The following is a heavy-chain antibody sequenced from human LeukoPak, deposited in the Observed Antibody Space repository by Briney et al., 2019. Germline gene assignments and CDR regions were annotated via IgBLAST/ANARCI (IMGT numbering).Heavy chain of an antibody. CDR1: GFTVSSNY. CDR3: AREAGYYCSSTSCYSNWFDP. Sequence: PGGSLRLSCAASGFTVSSNYMSWVRQAPGKGLEWVSVIYSCGSTYYADSVKGRFTISRDNSKNTLYLQMNSLRAEDTAVYYCAREAGYYCSSTSCYSNWFDPWGQGTLVTVSS. J-gene: IGHJ5*02. D-gene: IGHD2-2*01. V-gene: IGHV3-66*03. CDR2: IYSCGST.